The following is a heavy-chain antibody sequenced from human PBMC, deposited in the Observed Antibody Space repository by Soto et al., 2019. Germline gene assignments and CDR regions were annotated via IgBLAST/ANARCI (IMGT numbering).Heavy chain of an antibody. CDR3: ARGSAVVGSSTQVLAEYFQH. CDR2: ISAYNGNT. J-gene: IGHJ1*01. V-gene: IGHV1-18*01. CDR1: GYTFTSYG. D-gene: IGHD3-10*01. Sequence: ASVKVSCKASGYTFTSYGISWVRQAPGQGLEWMGWISAYNGNTNYAQKLQGRVTMTTDTSTSTAYMELRSLRSDDTAVYYCARGSAVVGSSTQVLAEYFQHWGQGTLVTVSS.